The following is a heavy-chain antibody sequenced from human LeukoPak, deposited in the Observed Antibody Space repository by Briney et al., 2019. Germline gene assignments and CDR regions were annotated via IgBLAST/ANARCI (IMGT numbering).Heavy chain of an antibody. CDR3: ARLCTNGVCYMGDY. D-gene: IGHD2-8*01. Sequence: SETLSLTCTVSGGSISSSSYYWSWIRQPPGKGLEWIGEINHSGSTNYNPSLKSRVTISVDTSKNQFSLKLSSVTAADTAVYYCARLCTNGVCYMGDYWGQGTLVTVSS. CDR2: INHSGST. J-gene: IGHJ4*02. V-gene: IGHV4-39*01. CDR1: GGSISSSSYY.